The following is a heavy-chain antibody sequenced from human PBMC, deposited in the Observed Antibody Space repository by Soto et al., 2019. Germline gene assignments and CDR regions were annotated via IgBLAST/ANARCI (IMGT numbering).Heavy chain of an antibody. CDR3: AKTAQQLALDAFDI. V-gene: IGHV1-2*04. J-gene: IGHJ3*02. Sequence: ASVKVSCKASGYTFTGYYMHWVRQAPGQGLEWMGWINPNSGGTNYAQKFQGWVTMTRDTSISTAYMELSKLRSDVTAVYYCAKTAQQLALDAFDIWGQGTMVTVSS. CDR1: GYTFTGYY. CDR2: INPNSGGT. D-gene: IGHD6-13*01.